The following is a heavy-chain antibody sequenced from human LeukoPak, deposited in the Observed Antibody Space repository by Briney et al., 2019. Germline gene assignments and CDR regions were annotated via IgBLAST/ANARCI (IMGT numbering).Heavy chain of an antibody. CDR1: GGSISSYY. V-gene: IGHV4-59*01. J-gene: IGHJ4*02. D-gene: IGHD3-10*01. CDR3: AREAAYYNSGSRPIDS. Sequence: PSETLSLTCTVSGGSISSYYWSWIRQPPGKGLEWIGYIYYSGSTNYNPSLKSRITISVDTSKNQFSLKLSSETAADTAVYYCAREAAYYNSGSRPIDSWGQGTLVAVSS. CDR2: IYYSGST.